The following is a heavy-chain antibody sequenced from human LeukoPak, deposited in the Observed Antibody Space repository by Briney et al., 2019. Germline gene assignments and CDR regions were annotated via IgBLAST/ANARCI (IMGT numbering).Heavy chain of an antibody. D-gene: IGHD3-16*02. Sequence: SETLSLTCAVYGGSFSGYYWSWIRQPPGKGLEWIGEINHSGSTNYNPPLKSRVTISVDTSKNQFSLKLSSVTAADTAVYYCARGRVYDYVWGSYRKKFDYWGQGTLVTVSS. J-gene: IGHJ4*02. CDR2: INHSGST. CDR3: ARGRVYDYVWGSYRKKFDY. CDR1: GGSFSGYY. V-gene: IGHV4-34*01.